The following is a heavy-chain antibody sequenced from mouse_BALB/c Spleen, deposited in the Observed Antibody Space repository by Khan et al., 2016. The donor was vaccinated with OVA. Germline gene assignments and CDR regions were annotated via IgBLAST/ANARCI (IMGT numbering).Heavy chain of an antibody. CDR2: IFPSNGDT. CDR1: GYTFTSYY. J-gene: IGHJ3*01. Sequence: QVQLQQSGTELVKSGASAKLSCTASGYTFTSYYIYWVKQRPGQGLEWIGGIFPSNGDTYFNEKFQSKATLTVDKSSSTAYVQLSSLTSEDSAVYYCTRSGYGNPFAFWGQGTLVTVSA. D-gene: IGHD2-10*02. CDR3: TRSGYGNPFAF. V-gene: IGHV1-53*01.